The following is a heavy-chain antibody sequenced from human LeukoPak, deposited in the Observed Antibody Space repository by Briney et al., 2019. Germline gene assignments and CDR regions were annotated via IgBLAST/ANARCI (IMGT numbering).Heavy chain of an antibody. V-gene: IGHV4-61*08. Sequence: PSETLSLTCTVSGGSISSGDYYWSWLRQPPGKGLEWIGYISYSGSTNYNPSLKSRLTMSVDTSKNQFSLNLRSVTAADTAVYYCARTYIAPLPYGDSVCFDYWGQGTLVTVSS. CDR2: ISYSGST. CDR1: GGSISSGDYY. J-gene: IGHJ4*02. D-gene: IGHD4-17*01. CDR3: ARTYIAPLPYGDSVCFDY.